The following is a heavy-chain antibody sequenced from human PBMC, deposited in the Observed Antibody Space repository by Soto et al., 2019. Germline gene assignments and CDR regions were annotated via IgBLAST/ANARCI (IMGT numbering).Heavy chain of an antibody. CDR2: INPSGDST. Sequence: QVQLVQSGAEVKKPGASVKVSCKASGYTFTSYYMHWVRQAPGQGLEWMGIINPSGDSTSYAQKFPGSVTMTRDTSTSTVYMELSSLRSEDTAVYYFARSYYDYVWGSYRSAHFDYWGQGTLVTVSS. CDR3: ARSYYDYVWGSYRSAHFDY. V-gene: IGHV1-46*01. J-gene: IGHJ4*02. D-gene: IGHD3-16*02. CDR1: GYTFTSYY.